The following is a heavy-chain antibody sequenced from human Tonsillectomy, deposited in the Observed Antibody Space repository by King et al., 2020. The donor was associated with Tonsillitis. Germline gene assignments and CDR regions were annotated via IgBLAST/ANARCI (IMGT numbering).Heavy chain of an antibody. CDR3: ASGRGDIVAPCSY. V-gene: IGHV1-18*01. CDR2: ISAYNGHT. Sequence: QVQLVQSGGEVKKPGASVKVSCKASGYTFTSYGFSWVRQAPGQGLEWMGWISAYNGHTSYAPNLQDRVTMTTDTSTSTVYMELRSLRSDDTAVYYCASGRGDIVAPCSYWGQGTLVTVSS. D-gene: IGHD5-12*01. J-gene: IGHJ4*02. CDR1: GYTFTSYG.